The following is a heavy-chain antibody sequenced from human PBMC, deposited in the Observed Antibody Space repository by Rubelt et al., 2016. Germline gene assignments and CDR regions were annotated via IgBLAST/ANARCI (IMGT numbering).Heavy chain of an antibody. CDR3: ARHSHNCSSTSCGLNWFDP. CDR2: INHSGST. J-gene: IGHJ5*02. V-gene: IGHV4-34*01. D-gene: IGHD2-2*01. Sequence: QVQLQQWGAGLLKPSETLSLTCAVYGGSFSGYYWSWIRQPPGKGLEWIGEINHSGSTNYNPSLKSRVTISVETSKNQFSLKLGSVTAADTAVYYCARHSHNCSSTSCGLNWFDPWGQGTLVTVSS. CDR1: GGSFSGYY.